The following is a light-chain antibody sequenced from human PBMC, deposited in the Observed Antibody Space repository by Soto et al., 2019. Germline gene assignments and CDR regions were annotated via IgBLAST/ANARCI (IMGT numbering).Light chain of an antibody. CDR3: QQSYSTMWT. Sequence: DIQMTQSPSSLSASVGDRVTITCRASQSISSYLNWYQQKPGKAPKLLIYAASSLQSGVPSRFSGSGSGTDFTLTISSLKNEDFATYYCQQSYSTMWTFGQGTKVDI. V-gene: IGKV1-39*01. CDR2: AAS. J-gene: IGKJ1*01. CDR1: QSISSY.